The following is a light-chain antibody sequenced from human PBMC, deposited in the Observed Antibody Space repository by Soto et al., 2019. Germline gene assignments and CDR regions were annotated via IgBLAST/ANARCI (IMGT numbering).Light chain of an antibody. CDR3: SSYTSSSNVV. V-gene: IGLV2-14*01. CDR1: SSDVGGYNY. J-gene: IGLJ2*01. CDR2: DVS. Sequence: QSALTQPASVSGSPGQSITIPCTGTSSDVGGYNYVSWYQQHPGKAPKLMIYDVSNRPSGVSNRFSGSKSGNTASLTISGLQAEDEADYYCSSYTSSSNVVFGGGTKVTVL.